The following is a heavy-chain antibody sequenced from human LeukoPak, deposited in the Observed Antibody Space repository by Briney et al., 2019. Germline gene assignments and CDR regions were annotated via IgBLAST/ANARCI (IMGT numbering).Heavy chain of an antibody. CDR2: ITSGFTP. CDR1: GLTFSNYA. Sequence: GGSLRLSCAASGLTFSNYATSWFRQAPGKGLEWVSGITSGFTPHYADSVKGRFTISRDNSKNTFHLQMNSLRAEDTAVYYCAKDYSDSRVGDVFFEYWGQGTLVTVSS. J-gene: IGHJ4*02. D-gene: IGHD1-26*01. CDR3: AKDYSDSRVGDVFFEY. V-gene: IGHV3-23*01.